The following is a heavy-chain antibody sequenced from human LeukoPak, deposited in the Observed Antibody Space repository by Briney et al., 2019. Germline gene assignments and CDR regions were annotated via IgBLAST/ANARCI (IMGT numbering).Heavy chain of an antibody. J-gene: IGHJ6*03. Sequence: SSETLSLTCTVSGGSISSYYWSWIRQPAGKGLEWIGRIYTSGSTNYNPSLKSRVTISVDTSKNQFSLKLSSVTAADTAVYYCARSVTMVRGVIKVHYMDVWGKGTTVTISS. D-gene: IGHD3-10*01. V-gene: IGHV4-4*07. CDR2: IYTSGST. CDR1: GGSISSYY. CDR3: ARSVTMVRGVIKVHYMDV.